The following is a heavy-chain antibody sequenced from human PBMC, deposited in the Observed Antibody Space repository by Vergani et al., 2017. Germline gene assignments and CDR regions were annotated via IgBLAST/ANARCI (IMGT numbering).Heavy chain of an antibody. CDR3: AVHYIHCSSTICHSHPADY. V-gene: IGHV1-18*01. D-gene: IGHD2-2*02. CDR2: LSAYNGNT. J-gene: IGHJ4*02. CDR1: GYTFTSYG. Sequence: QVQLVQSGAEVKKPGASVKVSCKASGYTFTSYGISWVRQAPGQGLEWMGWLSAYNGNTNYAQKLQGRVTMTSDTSTSTAYMELRCLRSDDTAVYYCAVHYIHCSSTICHSHPADYWGQGTLVTVSS.